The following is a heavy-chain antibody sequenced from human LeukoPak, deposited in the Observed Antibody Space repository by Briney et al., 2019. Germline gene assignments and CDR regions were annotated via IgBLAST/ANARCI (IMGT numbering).Heavy chain of an antibody. J-gene: IGHJ6*02. D-gene: IGHD1-26*01. CDR1: GGTFSSYA. CDR2: IIPISGTA. CDR3: ARERAGASGYYYYGMDV. V-gene: IGHV1-69*05. Sequence: ASVKVSCKASGGTFSSYAISWVRQAPGQGLEWMGGIIPISGTANYAQKFQGRVTMTRDTSTSTVYMELSSLRSEDTAVYYCARERAGASGYYYYGMDVWGQGTTVTVSS.